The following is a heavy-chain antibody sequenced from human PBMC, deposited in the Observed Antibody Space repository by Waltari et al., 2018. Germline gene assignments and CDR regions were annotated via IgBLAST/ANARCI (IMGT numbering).Heavy chain of an antibody. D-gene: IGHD3-10*01. V-gene: IGHV4-38-2*01. J-gene: IGHJ3*02. Sequence: QVQLQESGPGLVKPSETLSLTCAVSGYSISSGYYWGWIRQPPGKGLEWIGSIYHSGSTYYNPSLKSRVTISVDTSKNQFSLKLSSVTAADTAVYYCARRGIGGENAFDIWGQGTMVTVSS. CDR1: GYSISSGYY. CDR2: IYHSGST. CDR3: ARRGIGGENAFDI.